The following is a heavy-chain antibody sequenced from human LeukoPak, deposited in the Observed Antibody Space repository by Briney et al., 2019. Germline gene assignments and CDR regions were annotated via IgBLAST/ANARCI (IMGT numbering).Heavy chain of an antibody. CDR1: GGSISSHY. V-gene: IGHV4-59*11. D-gene: IGHD2-15*01. CDR3: ARTLSPSATDYYMDV. CDR2: IYYSGST. J-gene: IGHJ6*03. Sequence: PETLSLTCTVSGGSISSHYWSWIRQPPGKGLEWIGYIYYSGSTNYNPSLKSRVTISVDTSKNQFSLKLSSVTAADTAVYYCARTLSPSATDYYMDVWGKGTTVTVSS.